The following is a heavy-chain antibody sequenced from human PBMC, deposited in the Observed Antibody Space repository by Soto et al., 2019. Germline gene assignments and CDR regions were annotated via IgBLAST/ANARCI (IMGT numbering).Heavy chain of an antibody. D-gene: IGHD6-13*01. CDR3: ARAEGSWYLGYYYYYLDV. J-gene: IGHJ6*03. V-gene: IGHV4-59*01. CDR1: GGSISSYY. Sequence: QVQLQESGPGLVKPSETLSLTCTVSGGSISSYYWSWIRQPPGQGLEWIGYIYYSGSTNYNPSHKSRATISVDTSKNQFAQKLSSVTAADTAVYYCARAEGSWYLGYYYYYLDVWGKGTTVTVSS. CDR2: IYYSGST.